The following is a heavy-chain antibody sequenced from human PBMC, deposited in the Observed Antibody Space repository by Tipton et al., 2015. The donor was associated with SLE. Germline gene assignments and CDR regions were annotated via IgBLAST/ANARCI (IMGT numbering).Heavy chain of an antibody. CDR3: ARDPAYDDIWGSYRSPIDY. CDR2: ISAYNGNT. Sequence: QLVQSGPEVKKPGASVKVSCKASGYTFTRYGISWVRQAPGQGLEWMGRISAYNGNTNYAQKLQGRVTMTTDTSTRTAYMELGSLTSDDTAVYYCARDPAYDDIWGSYRSPIDYWGQGTLVIVSS. D-gene: IGHD3-16*02. V-gene: IGHV1-18*01. CDR1: GYTFTRYG. J-gene: IGHJ4*02.